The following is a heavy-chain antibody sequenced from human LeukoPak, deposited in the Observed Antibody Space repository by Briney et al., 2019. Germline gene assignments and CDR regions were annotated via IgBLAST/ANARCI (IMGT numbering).Heavy chain of an antibody. J-gene: IGHJ4*02. D-gene: IGHD2-15*01. Sequence: SVKVSCKASGYTFTSYAISWVRQAPGQGLEWMGGIIPIFGTANYAQKFQGRVTITADESTSTAYMELSSLRSEDTAVYYCAILEDYSVPLDYWGQGTLVTVSS. CDR1: GYTFTSYA. CDR3: AILEDYSVPLDY. CDR2: IIPIFGTA. V-gene: IGHV1-69*13.